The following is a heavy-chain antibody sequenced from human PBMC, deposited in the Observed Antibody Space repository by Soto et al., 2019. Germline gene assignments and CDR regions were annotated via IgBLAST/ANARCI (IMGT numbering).Heavy chain of an antibody. CDR1: GYTFTSYD. J-gene: IGHJ3*02. V-gene: IGHV1-8*01. D-gene: IGHD3-9*01. Sequence: GASVKVSCKASGYTFTSYDINWVRPANRQGLEWMGWMNPNSGNTGYAQKFQGRVTMTRNTSISTAYMELSSLRSEDTAVYYCASVTYYDILTGYPEDAFDIWGQGTMVTVSS. CDR3: ASVTYYDILTGYPEDAFDI. CDR2: MNPNSGNT.